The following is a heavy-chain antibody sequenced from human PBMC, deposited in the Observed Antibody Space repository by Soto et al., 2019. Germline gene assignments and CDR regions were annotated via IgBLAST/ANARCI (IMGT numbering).Heavy chain of an antibody. CDR1: GFTFSTYW. CDR3: ASELRVPYCSGGSCYSAFDY. Sequence: PGGSLRLSCAASGFTFSTYWMHWVRQVPGEGLVWVSRINSDGSSTDYADSVKGRFTISRDNAKNTLYLQMNTLRAEDTAVYYCASELRVPYCSGGSCYSAFDYWGQGTLVTVSS. CDR2: INSDGSST. J-gene: IGHJ4*02. D-gene: IGHD2-15*01. V-gene: IGHV3-74*01.